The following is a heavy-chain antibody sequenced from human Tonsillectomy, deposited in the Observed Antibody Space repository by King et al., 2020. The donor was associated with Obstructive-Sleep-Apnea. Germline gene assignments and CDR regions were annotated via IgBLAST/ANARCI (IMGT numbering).Heavy chain of an antibody. Sequence: QLQESGPGLVKPSETLSLTCTVSGGSISGSGHYWDWIRQPPGKGLEWIGSVYDNGNTYHNPSLKSRVTISVDTSENQFSLAVKSVIAADTAVYFCARGALPLYYYDSSGYHDYFDFWGRGTLVTVSS. J-gene: IGHJ4*02. CDR2: VYDNGNT. V-gene: IGHV4-39*07. CDR3: ARGALPLYYYDSSGYHDYFDF. D-gene: IGHD3-22*01. CDR1: GGSISGSGHY.